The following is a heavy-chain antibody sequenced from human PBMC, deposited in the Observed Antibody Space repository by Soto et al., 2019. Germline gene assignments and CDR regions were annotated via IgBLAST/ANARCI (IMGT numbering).Heavy chain of an antibody. CDR1: GGSFSGYY. CDR2: INHSGST. D-gene: IGHD1-7*01. Sequence: SETLSLTCAVYGGSFSGYYWSWIRQPPGKGLEWIGEINHSGSTNCNPSLKSRVTISVDTSKNQFSLKLSSVTAADTAVYYCARADGAVMGTTHSGMDVWGQGTTVTVSS. V-gene: IGHV4-34*01. J-gene: IGHJ6*02. CDR3: ARADGAVMGTTHSGMDV.